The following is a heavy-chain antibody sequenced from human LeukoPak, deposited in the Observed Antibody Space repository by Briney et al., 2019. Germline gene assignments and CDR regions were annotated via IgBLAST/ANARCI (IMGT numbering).Heavy chain of an antibody. Sequence: ASVKVSCKASGYTFTSYGISWVRQAPGQGLEWMGWISAYNGNTNYAQKLQGRVTMTTDTSTSTAYMELRSLRSDDTAVYYCARGAFCGGDCYSSHYYGMDVWGQGTTVTVSS. J-gene: IGHJ6*02. CDR2: ISAYNGNT. CDR3: ARGAFCGGDCYSSHYYGMDV. D-gene: IGHD2-21*02. V-gene: IGHV1-18*01. CDR1: GYTFTSYG.